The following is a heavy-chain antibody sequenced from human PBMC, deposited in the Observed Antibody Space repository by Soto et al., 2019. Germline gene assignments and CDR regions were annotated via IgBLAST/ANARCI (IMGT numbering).Heavy chain of an antibody. CDR2: IIPILGIA. Sequence: SVKVSCKASGGTFSSYTISWVRQAPGQGLEWTGRIIPILGIANYAQKFQGRVTITADKSTSTAYMELSSLRSEDTAVYYCARDPVAVAGTNKYDLDYWGQGTLLTVSS. J-gene: IGHJ4*02. V-gene: IGHV1-69*04. D-gene: IGHD6-19*01. CDR3: ARDPVAVAGTNKYDLDY. CDR1: GGTFSSYT.